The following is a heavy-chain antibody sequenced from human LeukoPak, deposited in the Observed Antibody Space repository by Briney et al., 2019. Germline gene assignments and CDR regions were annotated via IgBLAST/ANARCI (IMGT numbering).Heavy chain of an antibody. Sequence: GESLKISCKGSGYSFTSYWIGWVRQMPGKGLEWMGIIYPGDSDTRYSPSFQGQVTISADKSISTAYLQWSSLKASDTAMYHCARQANYYDSSGYLSDGMDVWGQGTTVTVSS. D-gene: IGHD3-22*01. J-gene: IGHJ6*02. CDR3: ARQANYYDSSGYLSDGMDV. CDR2: IYPGDSDT. V-gene: IGHV5-51*01. CDR1: GYSFTSYW.